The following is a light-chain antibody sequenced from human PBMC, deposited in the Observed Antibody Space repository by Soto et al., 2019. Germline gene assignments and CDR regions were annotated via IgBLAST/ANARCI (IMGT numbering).Light chain of an antibody. Sequence: QSAPTQPPSASGSPGQSVTIPGTGTDSHIGSYEYVSWYQLHPGKAPQLIIYKVTKRPFGVPDRFSGSKSGNTASLTVSGLQAEDEADYFCSSYGNGVPYLFGSGTKVTVL. CDR3: SSYGNGVPYL. V-gene: IGLV2-8*01. CDR1: DSHIGSYEY. J-gene: IGLJ1*01. CDR2: KVT.